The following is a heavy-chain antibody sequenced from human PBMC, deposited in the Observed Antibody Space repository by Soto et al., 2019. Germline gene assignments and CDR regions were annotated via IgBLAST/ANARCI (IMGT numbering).Heavy chain of an antibody. V-gene: IGHV4-34*01. CDR2: INHSGST. D-gene: IGHD3-9*01. Sequence: SETLSLTCAVYGGSFSGYDWSWIRQPPGKGLEWIGEINHSGSTNYNPSLKSRVTISVDTSKNQFSLKLSSVTAADTAVYYCARGYDILTGYNMRAFDIWGQGTMVTVSS. CDR3: ARGYDILTGYNMRAFDI. CDR1: GGSFSGYD. J-gene: IGHJ3*02.